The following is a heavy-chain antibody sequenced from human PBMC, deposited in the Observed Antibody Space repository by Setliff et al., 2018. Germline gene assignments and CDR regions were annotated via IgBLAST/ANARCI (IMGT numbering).Heavy chain of an antibody. D-gene: IGHD2-21*01. Sequence: ASVKVSCKVSRYTLTELSMHWMRQAPGQRLEWMGWMNIDNGKTEYSQEFQDRVTFTRDTFAETAYMELRSLTSDDMAVYYCARGYCDGIGCPAPLYYFDSWGQGTLVTVSS. CDR1: RYTLTELS. J-gene: IGHJ4*02. CDR2: MNIDNGKT. V-gene: IGHV1-3*03. CDR3: ARGYCDGIGCPAPLYYFDS.